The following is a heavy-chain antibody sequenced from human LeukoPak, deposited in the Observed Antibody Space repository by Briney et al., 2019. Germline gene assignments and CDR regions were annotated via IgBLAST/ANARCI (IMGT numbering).Heavy chain of an antibody. CDR2: IYYSGST. V-gene: IGHV4-59*01. CDR1: GGSISSYY. Sequence: SETLSLTCTVSGGSISSYYWSWVRQPPGKGLEWVGYIYYSGSTKYNPSLKRGVTISVEKTKKKFSQKQRYVHTADTTVYYCGSTNYNPSLKSRVTISVDTSKNQFSLKLSSVTAADTAVYYCARANPYISIGGDAFDIWGQGTMVTVSS. J-gene: IGHJ3*02. CDR3: GSTNYNPSLKSRVTISVDTSKNQFSLKLSSVTAADTAVYYCARANPYISIGGDAFDI. D-gene: IGHD3-10*01.